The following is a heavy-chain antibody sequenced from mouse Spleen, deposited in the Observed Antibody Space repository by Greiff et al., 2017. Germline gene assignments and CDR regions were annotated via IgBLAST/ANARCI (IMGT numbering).Heavy chain of an antibody. J-gene: IGHJ4*01. CDR3: AKTYSNNSYYYAMDY. V-gene: IGHV2-5*01. CDR1: GFSLTSYG. D-gene: IGHD2-5*01. CDR2: IWRGGNT. Sequence: VKLVESGPGLVQPSQSLSITCTVSGFSLTSYGVHWVRQSPGKGLEWLGVIWRGGNTDYNAAFMSRLSITKDNSKSQVFFKMNSLQEDDTAIYYCAKTYSNNSYYYAMDYWGQGTSVTVSS.